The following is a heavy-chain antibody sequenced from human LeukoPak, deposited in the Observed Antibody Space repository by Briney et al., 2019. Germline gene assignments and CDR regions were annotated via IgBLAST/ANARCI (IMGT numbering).Heavy chain of an antibody. CDR2: IYTSGST. CDR1: GGSISSYY. Sequence: SETLSLTCTVSGGSISSYYWSWIRQPAGKGLEWIGRIYTSGSTNYNPSLKSRVTMSVDTSKNRFSLKLSSVTAADTAVYYCARDSTDSSGYYYPTSYYYMDVWGKGTTVTVSS. D-gene: IGHD3-22*01. CDR3: ARDSTDSSGYYYPTSYYYMDV. V-gene: IGHV4-4*07. J-gene: IGHJ6*03.